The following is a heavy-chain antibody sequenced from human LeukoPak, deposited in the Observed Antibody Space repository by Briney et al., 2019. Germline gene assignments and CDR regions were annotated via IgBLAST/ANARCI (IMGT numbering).Heavy chain of an antibody. J-gene: IGHJ4*02. CDR1: GFTVSSNY. V-gene: IGHV3-53*01. D-gene: IGHD3-10*01. CDR2: IFSGGST. CDR3: ARDRGYYGSGYYFNDY. Sequence: GGSLRLSCVASGFTVSSNYMSWVRQAPGKGLEWVSAIFSGGSTFYADSVTGRFTISRDNSKNTVYLEMNSLRAEDTAVYYCARDRGYYGSGYYFNDYWGQGTLVTVSS.